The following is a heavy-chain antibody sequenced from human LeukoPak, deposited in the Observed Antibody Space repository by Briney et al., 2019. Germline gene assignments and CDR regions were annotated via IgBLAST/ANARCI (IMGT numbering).Heavy chain of an antibody. J-gene: IGHJ4*02. Sequence: PSETLSLTCTVSGGSINNGGYYWGWIRPPPGEGPEWIGSLYYNGATYYNPTLRSRVTMSVDTSKNQFSLKLTSVTAADTAVYYCASLRSYGSGSFPTDWGQGILVTVSS. D-gene: IGHD3-10*01. CDR1: GGSINNGGYY. CDR2: LYYNGAT. CDR3: ASLRSYGSGSFPTD. V-gene: IGHV4-39*01.